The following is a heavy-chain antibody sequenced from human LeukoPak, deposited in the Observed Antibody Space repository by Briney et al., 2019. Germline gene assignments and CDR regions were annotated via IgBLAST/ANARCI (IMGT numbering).Heavy chain of an antibody. CDR3: ASDLGPPHAFDI. V-gene: IGHV3-7*01. D-gene: IGHD7-27*01. CDR2: IKQDGSEK. Sequence: PGGSLRLSCAASGFTFSSYWMSWVRQAPGKGLEWVANIKQDGSEKYYVDSVKGRFTISRANAKNALYLQMNSLRAEDTAVYYCASDLGPPHAFDIWGQGTMVTVSS. J-gene: IGHJ3*02. CDR1: GFTFSSYW.